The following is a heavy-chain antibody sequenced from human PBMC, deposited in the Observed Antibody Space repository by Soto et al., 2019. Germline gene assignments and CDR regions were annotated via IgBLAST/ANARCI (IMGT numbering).Heavy chain of an antibody. V-gene: IGHV4-59*01. J-gene: IGHJ6*04. CDR1: GGSISSYY. CDR2: IYYSGST. Sequence: SETLSLTCAVYGGSISSYYWSWILQPPGKGLEWIGYIYYSGSTNYSPSLKSRVTISVDTSKNQFSLKLSSVTAADTAVYYCAREDFGMDVGGKGTTGTVPS. CDR3: AREDFGMDV.